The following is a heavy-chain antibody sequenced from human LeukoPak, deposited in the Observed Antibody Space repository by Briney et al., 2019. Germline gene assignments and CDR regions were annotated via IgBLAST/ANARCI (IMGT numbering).Heavy chain of an antibody. CDR2: ISYDGSNK. CDR3: AKDTGY. J-gene: IGHJ4*02. Sequence: GGSLRLSCAASGFTFSSYGMHWVRQAPGKGLEWVAVISYDGSNKYYADSVKGRFTISRDNSKNTLYLQMNSLRAEDTAVYHCAKDTGYWGQGTLVTVSS. V-gene: IGHV3-30*18. CDR1: GFTFSSYG.